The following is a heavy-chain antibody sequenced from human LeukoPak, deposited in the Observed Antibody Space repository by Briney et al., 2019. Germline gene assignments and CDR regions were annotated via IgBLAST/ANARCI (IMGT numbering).Heavy chain of an antibody. V-gene: IGHV3-15*01. J-gene: IGHJ6*03. CDR2: IKSKTDDGTT. CDR3: ARGYSSSWHDYYYYMVV. D-gene: IGHD6-13*01. Sequence: GGPLTLSCAVSGFPFSNAWMILLRQAPGKGREWVGRIKSKTDDGTTDYAAPVKSKFTISREDSKNTLNQQLNSLKTDDTAVYYCARGYSSSWHDYYYYMVVWGKGTKVTDSS. CDR1: GFPFSNAW.